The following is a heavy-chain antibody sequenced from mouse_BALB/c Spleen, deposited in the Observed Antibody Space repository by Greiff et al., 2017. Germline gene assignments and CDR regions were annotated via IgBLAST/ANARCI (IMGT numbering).Heavy chain of an antibody. CDR1: GFTFTDYY. J-gene: IGHJ4*01. CDR3: ARDNRYDGLDY. Sequence: EVKLMESGGGLVQPGGSLRLSCATSGFTFTDYYMSWVRQPPGKALEWLGFIRNKANGYTTEYSASVKGRFTISRDNSQSILYLQMNTLRAEDSATYYCARDNRYDGLDYWGQGTSVTVSS. CDR2: IRNKANGYTT. V-gene: IGHV7-3*02. D-gene: IGHD2-14*01.